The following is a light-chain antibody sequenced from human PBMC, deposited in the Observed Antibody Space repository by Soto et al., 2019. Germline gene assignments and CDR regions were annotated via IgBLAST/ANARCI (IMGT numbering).Light chain of an antibody. V-gene: IGKV1-39*01. J-gene: IGKJ1*01. CDR3: QQSYSTPWT. CDR1: QSISSY. Sequence: DIQMTQSPSSLSASVGDRVTITCRASQSISSYLKGYQQKPGKAPKLLIYAASSLQSGVPSRFSGSGSGTDFTLTISSLQPEDFATYYCQQSYSTPWTFGQGTKVEIK. CDR2: AAS.